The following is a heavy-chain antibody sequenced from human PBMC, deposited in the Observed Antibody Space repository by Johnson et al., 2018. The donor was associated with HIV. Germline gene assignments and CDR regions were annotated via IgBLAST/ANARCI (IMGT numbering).Heavy chain of an antibody. CDR2: ISGSAESS. CDR1: GFTLSSHG. CDR3: TTHVTIFGVVILDAFDI. D-gene: IGHD3-3*01. Sequence: MLLVEYGGGVVQPGRSLTLSCAASGFTLSSHGIHWVRQAPGKGLEWVSAISGSAESSYYADSVKGHFTISRDNSKNTLYLKLNFLRVEDTAIYYCTTHVTIFGVVILDAFDIWGQGTMVTVSS. V-gene: IGHV3-23*04. J-gene: IGHJ3*02.